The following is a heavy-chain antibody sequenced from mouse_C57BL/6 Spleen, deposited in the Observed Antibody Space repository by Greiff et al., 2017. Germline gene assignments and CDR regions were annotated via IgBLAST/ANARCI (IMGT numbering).Heavy chain of an antibody. Sequence: QVHVTQPGTELVKPGASVQLSCTASGYTFTSYWLHWVKQRPGQGLEWIGHINPSNGGTNYNEKFNSKATLTVDKSSSTAYMQLSSLTAEDSAVYYCARFGTEYDRFAYWGQGTLVTVSA. D-gene: IGHD2-14*01. CDR1: GYTFTSYW. CDR3: ARFGTEYDRFAY. V-gene: IGHV1-53*01. J-gene: IGHJ3*01. CDR2: INPSNGGT.